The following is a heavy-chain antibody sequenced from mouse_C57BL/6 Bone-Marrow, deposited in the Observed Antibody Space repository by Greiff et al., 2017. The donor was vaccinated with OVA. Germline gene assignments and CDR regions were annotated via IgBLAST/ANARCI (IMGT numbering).Heavy chain of an antibody. Sequence: VQLKESGAELVRPGASVKLSCTASGFNIKDDYMHWVKQRPEQGLEWIGWIDPENGDTEYASKFQGKATITADTSSNTAYLQLSSLTSEDTAVYYCTTQLWSYFDYWGQGTTLTVSS. V-gene: IGHV14-4*01. CDR2: IDPENGDT. D-gene: IGHD1-1*02. J-gene: IGHJ2*01. CDR3: TTQLWSYFDY. CDR1: GFNIKDDY.